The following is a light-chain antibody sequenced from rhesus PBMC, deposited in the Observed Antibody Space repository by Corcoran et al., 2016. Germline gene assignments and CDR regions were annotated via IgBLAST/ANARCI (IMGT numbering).Light chain of an antibody. CDR2: GGS. CDR3: MQHKALPYS. CDR1: QSLLYTDGYTY. Sequence: DIVMTQTPLSLPVTPGEPASISCRSSQSLLYTDGYTYLDWYLQKPGQSPQLLNYGGSNRASGVPDRLSGSGSGTDLTLKISKVEAEYVGCYYCMQHKALPYSFGQGTKVEIK. J-gene: IGKJ2*01. V-gene: IGKV2-61*01.